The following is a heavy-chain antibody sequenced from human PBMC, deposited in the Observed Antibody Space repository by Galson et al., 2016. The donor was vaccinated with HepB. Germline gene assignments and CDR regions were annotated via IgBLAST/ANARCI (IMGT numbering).Heavy chain of an antibody. CDR2: MNPGTGST. Sequence: SVKVSCKASGYTFTTSEINWVRLAPGQGLEWMGWMNPGTGSTGYAQKFQGRVKMTRDTSTSTAYMELSSLRSEDTAVYYCAKRYTNTWGWFDHWGQGTLVTVSS. J-gene: IGHJ5*02. CDR3: AKRYTNTWGWFDH. V-gene: IGHV1-8*02. D-gene: IGHD5-18*01. CDR1: GYTFTTSE.